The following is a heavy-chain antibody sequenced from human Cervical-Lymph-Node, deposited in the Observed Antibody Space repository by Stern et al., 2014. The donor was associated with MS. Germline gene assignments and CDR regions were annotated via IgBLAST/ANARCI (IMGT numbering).Heavy chain of an antibody. J-gene: IGHJ5*02. D-gene: IGHD2/OR15-2a*01. CDR2: IRTKANGETS. Sequence: EVQLVQSGGGLVQPGRSLRLSCTTSGFTFGDCVMSWFRQAPGKGLAWVGFIRTKANGETSEYAASVTGRFTSSRDDSTSIAYLQMNSLKIEDTAMYYCSRYFGFDPWGQGTLVTVSS. CDR1: GFTFGDCV. CDR3: SRYFGFDP. V-gene: IGHV3-49*03.